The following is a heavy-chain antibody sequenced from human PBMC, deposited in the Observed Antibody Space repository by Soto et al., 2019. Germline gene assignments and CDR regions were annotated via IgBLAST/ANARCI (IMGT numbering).Heavy chain of an antibody. CDR3: SRDNRQCTTGHCSHEY. CDR1: GLTVSGKKY. J-gene: IGHJ4*02. V-gene: IGHV3-66*01. CDR2: VYDVDGT. D-gene: IGHD2-8*01. Sequence: GGSLRLSCAAFGLTVSGKKYIAWVRQAPGKGLEWVSGVYDVDGTYYADSVKGRFTISRDNARNTLYLQLNSLRAEDTAVYYCSRDNRQCTTGHCSHEYWGQGTLVTVSS.